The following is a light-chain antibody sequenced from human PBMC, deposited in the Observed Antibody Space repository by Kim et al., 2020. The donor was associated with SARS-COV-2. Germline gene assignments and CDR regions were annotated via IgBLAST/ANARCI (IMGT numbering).Light chain of an antibody. CDR3: QHYNKYSGT. J-gene: IGKJ2*02. Sequence: DIQMTQSPSTLSASVGDRVTITCRASQSISGRLAWYQQKPGKAPNLLIYKASTLESGVPPRFSGSGSETEFTLTINSLQPDDFATYYCQHYNKYSGTFGQGNKLEI. CDR1: QSISGR. V-gene: IGKV1-5*03. CDR2: KAS.